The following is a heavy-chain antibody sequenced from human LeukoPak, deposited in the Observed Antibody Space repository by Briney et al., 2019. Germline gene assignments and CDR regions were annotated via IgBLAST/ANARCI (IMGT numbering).Heavy chain of an antibody. CDR3: VRGATALKPVDY. V-gene: IGHV4-34*01. CDR2: INHSGST. J-gene: IGHJ4*02. CDR1: GGSFSGNY. D-gene: IGHD1-14*01. Sequence: SETLSLTCAVYGGSFSGNYWSWIRQPPGQGLEWIGEINHSGSTNYNPSLKSRVTISVDTAKNQFSLKMYSVTAADTAVYYCVRGATALKPVDYWGQGTLVTVSS.